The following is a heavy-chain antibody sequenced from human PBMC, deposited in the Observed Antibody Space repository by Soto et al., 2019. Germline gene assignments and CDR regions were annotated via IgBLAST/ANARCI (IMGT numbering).Heavy chain of an antibody. CDR3: ASLPYYDILTAPSDPINWFDP. D-gene: IGHD3-9*01. Sequence: PGESLKISCKGSGYSFTSYWISWVRQMPGKGLEWMGRIDPSDSYTNYSPSFQGHVTISADKSISTAYLQWSSLKASDTAMYYCASLPYYDILTAPSDPINWFDPWGQGTLVTVSS. CDR2: IDPSDSYT. J-gene: IGHJ5*02. V-gene: IGHV5-10-1*01. CDR1: GYSFTSYW.